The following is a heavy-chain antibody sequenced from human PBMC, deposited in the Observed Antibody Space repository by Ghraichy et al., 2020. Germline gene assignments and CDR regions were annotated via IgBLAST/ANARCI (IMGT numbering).Heavy chain of an antibody. CDR1: GFTVSSNY. J-gene: IGHJ6*02. CDR3: AREKVAATGPYYYYYYGMDV. CDR2: IYSGGST. V-gene: IGHV3-53*04. Sequence: GGSLRLSCAASGFTVSSNYMSWVRRAPGKRLEWVSVIYSGGSTYYADSVKGRFTISRHNSKNTLYLQMNSLRAEDTAVYYCAREKVAATGPYYYYYYGMDVWGQGTTVTVSS. D-gene: IGHD2-15*01.